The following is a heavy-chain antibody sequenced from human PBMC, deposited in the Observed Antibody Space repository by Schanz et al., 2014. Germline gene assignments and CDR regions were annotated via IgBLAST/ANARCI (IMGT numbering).Heavy chain of an antibody. CDR2: VFPNGIT. J-gene: IGHJ2*01. CDR1: GGSISSGSYY. D-gene: IGHD1-1*01. Sequence: QVQLQESGPGLVKPSGTLSLTCSVSGGSISSGSYYWNWIRQPAGKALEWVGRVFPNGITNYNPSLKRRVPISLDTSTNQFSLKLNSVTAADTAVYYCARDTTWRLDLWGRGTLVTVSS. V-gene: IGHV4-61*02. CDR3: ARDTTWRLDL.